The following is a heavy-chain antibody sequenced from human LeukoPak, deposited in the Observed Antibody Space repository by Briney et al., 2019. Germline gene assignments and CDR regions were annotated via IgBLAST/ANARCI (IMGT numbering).Heavy chain of an antibody. D-gene: IGHD1-26*01. CDR2: IYYGGST. Sequence: KSSETLSLTCTVSGGSVSTGSYYWSWIRQPPGKGLEWIGYIYYGGSTNYNPSLKSRVTISVDTSKNQFSLKLTSVTAADTAVYYCARDRGATRRYYFDYWGQGTLVTVSS. J-gene: IGHJ4*02. CDR1: GGSVSTGSYY. CDR3: ARDRGATRRYYFDY. V-gene: IGHV4-61*01.